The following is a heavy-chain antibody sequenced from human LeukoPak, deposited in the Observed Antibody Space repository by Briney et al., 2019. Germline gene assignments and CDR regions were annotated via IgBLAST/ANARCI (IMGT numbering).Heavy chain of an antibody. Sequence: GASVKVSCKASGYTFTSYYMHWVRQAPGQGLEWMGIINPGGGSTSYAQKFQGRVTMTRDTSTSTVYMELSSLRSEDTAVYYCAREDADYGEYFQHWGQGTLVTVSS. CDR3: AREDADYGEYFQH. CDR1: GYTFTSYY. D-gene: IGHD4-17*01. J-gene: IGHJ1*01. V-gene: IGHV1-46*01. CDR2: INPGGGST.